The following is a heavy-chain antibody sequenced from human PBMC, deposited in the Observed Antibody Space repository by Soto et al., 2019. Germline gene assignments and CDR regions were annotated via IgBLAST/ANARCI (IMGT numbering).Heavy chain of an antibody. CDR2: TSGSGGST. CDR3: AKDVAFFGVVAGFDY. D-gene: IGHD3-3*01. J-gene: IGHJ4*02. Sequence: PGGSLRLSCAASGFTFSSYAMSWVRQAPGKGLEWVSATSGSGGSTYYADSVKGRFTISRDNSKNTLYLQMNSLRAEDTAVYYCAKDVAFFGVVAGFDYWGQGTLVTVSS. V-gene: IGHV3-23*01. CDR1: GFTFSSYA.